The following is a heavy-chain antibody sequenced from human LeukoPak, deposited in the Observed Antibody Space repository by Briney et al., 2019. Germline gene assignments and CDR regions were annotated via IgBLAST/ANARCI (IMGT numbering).Heavy chain of an antibody. Sequence: ASVKVSCKASGYTFTSYYMHWVRQAPGQGLEWMGIINPSGGSTSYAQKLQGRATMTRATSTSTGYMELSSLRSEGTAVYYCARERSGSSIYDYWGQGTLVTVSS. J-gene: IGHJ4*02. V-gene: IGHV1-46*01. D-gene: IGHD1-26*01. CDR2: INPSGGST. CDR1: GYTFTSYY. CDR3: ARERSGSSIYDY.